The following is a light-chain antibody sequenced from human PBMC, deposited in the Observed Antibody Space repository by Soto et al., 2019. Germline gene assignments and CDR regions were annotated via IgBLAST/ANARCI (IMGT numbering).Light chain of an antibody. Sequence: QSALTQPASVSGSPGQSITISCTGTSSDGGGYNYVSWYQQHPGKAPKLMIYDVSNRPSGVSNRFSGSKSGNTASLTISGLQAEDEADYYCSSYTSSSPLGVVFGGGTKVTVL. J-gene: IGLJ2*01. V-gene: IGLV2-14*01. CDR1: SSDGGGYNY. CDR2: DVS. CDR3: SSYTSSSPLGVV.